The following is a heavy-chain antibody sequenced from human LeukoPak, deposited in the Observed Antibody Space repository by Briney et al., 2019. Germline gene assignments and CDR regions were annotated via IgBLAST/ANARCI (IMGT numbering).Heavy chain of an antibody. CDR1: GYTFTSYG. D-gene: IGHD3-10*01. V-gene: IGHV1-18*01. CDR2: ISAFNGNT. J-gene: IGHJ4*02. Sequence: ASVKVSCKASGYTFTSYGISWVRQAPGQGLEWMGWISAFNGNTNYAQKLQGRVTMTTDTSTSTAYMELRSLRSDDTAVYYCARAHYYGSGSYYVDYWGQGTLVTVSS. CDR3: ARAHYYGSGSYYVDY.